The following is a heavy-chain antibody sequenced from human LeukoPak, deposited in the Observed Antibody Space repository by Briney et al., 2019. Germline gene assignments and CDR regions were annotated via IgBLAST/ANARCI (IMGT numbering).Heavy chain of an antibody. J-gene: IGHJ3*02. V-gene: IGHV4-30-2*01. CDR1: GGSISRGGYS. Sequence: SETLSLTCAVSGGSISRGGYSWSWIRQPPGKGLEWIGYIYHSGSTYYNPSLKSRVTISVDRSKNQFSLKLSSVTAADTAVYYCARRDGYNYGGLFDIWGQGTMVTVSS. CDR2: IYHSGST. D-gene: IGHD5-24*01. CDR3: ARRDGYNYGGLFDI.